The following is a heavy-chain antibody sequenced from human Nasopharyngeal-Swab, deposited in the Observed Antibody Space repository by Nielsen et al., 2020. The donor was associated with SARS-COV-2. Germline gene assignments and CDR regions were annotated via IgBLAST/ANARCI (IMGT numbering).Heavy chain of an antibody. J-gene: IGHJ4*02. Sequence: ASVKVSCKASGYTFTSYAMHWVRQAPGQRLEWTGWINAGNGNTKYSQKFQGRVTITRDTSASTAYMELSSLRSEDTAVYYCARGGHDFWSGYYTLTRETNFDYWGQGTLVTVSS. CDR1: GYTFTSYA. D-gene: IGHD3-3*01. CDR3: ARGGHDFWSGYYTLTRETNFDY. V-gene: IGHV1-3*01. CDR2: INAGNGNT.